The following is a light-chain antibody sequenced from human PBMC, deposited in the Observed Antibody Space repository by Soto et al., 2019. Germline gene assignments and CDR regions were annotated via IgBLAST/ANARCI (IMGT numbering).Light chain of an antibody. Sequence: QSVLTQPPSASGTPGQRVTISCSGSSSNIGNNNVYWYQQLPGTAPKLLNYRNNQRPSGVPDRFSGSKSGTSASLAISGLRSEDEADYYCAAWDDSLSGWVFGGGTKLTVL. CDR3: AAWDDSLSGWV. V-gene: IGLV1-47*01. J-gene: IGLJ3*02. CDR2: RNN. CDR1: SSNIGNNN.